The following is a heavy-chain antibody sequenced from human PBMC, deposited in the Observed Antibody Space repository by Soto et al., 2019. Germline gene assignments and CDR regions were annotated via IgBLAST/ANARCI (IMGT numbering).Heavy chain of an antibody. CDR3: ARDLYSNSPGILFDN. CDR2: INTGNGNT. V-gene: IGHV1-3*04. Sequence: ASVNVSCKASGYTFTSYAMHWVRQAPGQRLEWMGWINTGNGNTKYSQKFRDRVTITRDTSASTAYMELSSLRSEDTAVYYCARDLYSNSPGILFDNWGQGTLVTVSS. CDR1: GYTFTSYA. D-gene: IGHD4-4*01. J-gene: IGHJ4*02.